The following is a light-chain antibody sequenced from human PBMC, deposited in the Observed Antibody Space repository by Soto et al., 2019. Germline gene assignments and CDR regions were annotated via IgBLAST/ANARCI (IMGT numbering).Light chain of an antibody. J-gene: IGLJ1*01. Sequence: QSVLTQPASVSGSPGQSITVSCTGTSSDLGSYNLVSWYQQHPGKAPKLMIYEGSKRPSGVSNRFSASKSGNTASLTISGLQAEDEADYFCCSYAGRGPFYVLGSRTKVT. CDR3: CSYAGRGPFYV. V-gene: IGLV2-23*01. CDR1: SSDLGSYNL. CDR2: EGS.